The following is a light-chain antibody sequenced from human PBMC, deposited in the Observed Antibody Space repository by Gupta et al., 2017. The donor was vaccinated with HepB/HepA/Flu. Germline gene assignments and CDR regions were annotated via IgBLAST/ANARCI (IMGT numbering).Light chain of an antibody. CDR3: QAWDSATADVV. V-gene: IGLV3-1*01. J-gene: IGLJ2*01. CDR1: QLGYPY. Sequence: SSELTQPPSVSVSPGQKVIIPCSGEQLGYPYVCWYQQKPGQSPVVVIYDDKKRPSGIPERFSGSNSGNTATLTISGAQAMDEADYYCQAWDSATADVVFGGGTKLTVL. CDR2: DDK.